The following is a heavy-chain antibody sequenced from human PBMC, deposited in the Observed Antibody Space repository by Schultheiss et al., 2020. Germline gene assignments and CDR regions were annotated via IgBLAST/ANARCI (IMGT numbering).Heavy chain of an antibody. CDR1: GFTFSSHW. Sequence: GESLKISCAASGFTFSSHWMHWVRQAPGKGLVWVSRTNSDGSTTSYADSVKGRFTISRDNSKNTLYLQMNSLRAEDTAVYYCARAGPSRTNWFDPWGQGTLVTVSS. D-gene: IGHD1-7*01. CDR2: TNSDGSTT. J-gene: IGHJ5*02. V-gene: IGHV3-74*01. CDR3: ARAGPSRTNWFDP.